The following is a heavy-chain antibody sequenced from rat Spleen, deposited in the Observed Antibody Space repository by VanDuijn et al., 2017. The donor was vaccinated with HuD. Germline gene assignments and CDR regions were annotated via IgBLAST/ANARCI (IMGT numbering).Heavy chain of an antibody. D-gene: IGHD1-4*01. CDR1: GYSITSNY. Sequence: VQLQESGPGLVKPSQSLSLTCSVTGYSITSNYWGWIRKFPGNKMEWMGYISYSGSTSYNPSLKSRISITRDTSKNQFFLQLNSVTTEDTATYYCARYGTRVLYWYFDFWGQGVMVTVSS. V-gene: IGHV3-1*01. CDR2: ISYSGST. CDR3: ARYGTRVLYWYFDF. J-gene: IGHJ2*01.